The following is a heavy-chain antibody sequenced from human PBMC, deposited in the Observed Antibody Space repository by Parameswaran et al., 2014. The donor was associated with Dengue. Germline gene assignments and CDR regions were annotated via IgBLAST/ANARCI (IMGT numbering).Heavy chain of an antibody. V-gene: IGHV1-3*01. CDR2: INAGNGNT. D-gene: IGHD6-13*01. J-gene: IGHJ5*02. CDR3: ARVLVAAAGFLRSYNWFDP. Sequence: WVRQAPGQRLEWMGWINAGNGNTKYSQKFQGRVTITRDTSASTAYMELSSLRSEDTAVYYCARVLVAAAGFLRSYNWFDPWGQGTLVTVSS.